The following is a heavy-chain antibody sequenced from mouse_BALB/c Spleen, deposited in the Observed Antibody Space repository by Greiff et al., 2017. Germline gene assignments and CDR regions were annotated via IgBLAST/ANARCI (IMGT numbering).Heavy chain of an antibody. CDR2: ISSGGSYT. J-gene: IGHJ3*01. CDR3: AREGDYDLAY. D-gene: IGHD2-4*01. CDR1: GFTFSSYA. V-gene: IGHV5-9-4*01. Sequence: EVHLVESGGGLVKPGGSLKLSCAASGFTFSSYAMSWVRQSPEKRLEWVAEISSGGSYTYYPDTVTGRFTISRDNAKNTLYLEMSSLRSEDTAMYYCAREGDYDLAYWGQGTLVTVSA.